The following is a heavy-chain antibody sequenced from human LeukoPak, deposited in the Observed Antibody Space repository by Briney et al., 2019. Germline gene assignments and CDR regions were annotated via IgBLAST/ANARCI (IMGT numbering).Heavy chain of an antibody. CDR1: GFTFSSYA. J-gene: IGHJ5*02. CDR2: ISASGGRT. Sequence: GGSLRLSCAASGFTFSSYAMSWVRQAPGKGLEWVSGISASGGRTHYADSVKGRFTISRDNAKNTLYLQMNSLRAEDTAVYYCATDGRITMISSGIDPWGQGTLVTVSS. CDR3: ATDGRITMISSGIDP. V-gene: IGHV3-23*01. D-gene: IGHD3-22*01.